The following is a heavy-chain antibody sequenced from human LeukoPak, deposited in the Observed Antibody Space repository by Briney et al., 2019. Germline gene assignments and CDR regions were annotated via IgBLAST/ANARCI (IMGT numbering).Heavy chain of an antibody. J-gene: IGHJ4*02. CDR1: GFTFSSYG. Sequence: GGSLRLSCAASGFTFSSYGMHWVRQAPGKGLEWVAVISYDGSDKCYADSVKGRFTISRDNSKNTLYLQMNSLRAEDTAVYYCAKAHYDIWATDYWGQGTLVTVSS. V-gene: IGHV3-30*18. CDR2: ISYDGSDK. D-gene: IGHD3-9*01. CDR3: AKAHYDIWATDY.